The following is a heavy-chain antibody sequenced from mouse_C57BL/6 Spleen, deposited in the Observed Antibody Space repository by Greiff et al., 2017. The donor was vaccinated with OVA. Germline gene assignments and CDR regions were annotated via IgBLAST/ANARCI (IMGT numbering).Heavy chain of an antibody. V-gene: IGHV5-17*01. D-gene: IGHD3-3*01. CDR3: ASLGGKLYAMDY. Sequence: EVQRVESGGGLVKPGGSLKLSCAASGFTFSDYGMHWVRQAPEQGLEWVAYISSGSSTIYYADTVKGRFTISRDNAKNTLFLQMTSLRSEDTAMYYCASLGGKLYAMDYWGQGTSVTVSS. CDR2: ISSGSSTI. CDR1: GFTFSDYG. J-gene: IGHJ4*01.